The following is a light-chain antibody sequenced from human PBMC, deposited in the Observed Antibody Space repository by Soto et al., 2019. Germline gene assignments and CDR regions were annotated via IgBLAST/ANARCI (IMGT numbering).Light chain of an antibody. CDR1: SSDVGGYND. Sequence: QSALTQPPSASGSPGQSVTISCTGTSSDVGGYNDVSWYQQHPGKAPKLMIYEVSKRPSGVPDRFSGSKSGNTASLTVSGLQAEDEADYYCSSYAGTNTVGVFGTGTKLTVL. J-gene: IGLJ1*01. V-gene: IGLV2-8*01. CDR3: SSYAGTNTVGV. CDR2: EVS.